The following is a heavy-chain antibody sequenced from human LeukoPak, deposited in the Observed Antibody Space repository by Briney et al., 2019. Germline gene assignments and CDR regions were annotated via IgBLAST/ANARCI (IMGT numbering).Heavy chain of an antibody. CDR2: INPNSGNT. CDR1: GYTFTSYD. J-gene: IGHJ5*02. D-gene: IGHD1-14*01. V-gene: IGHV1-8*01. CDR3: ARGRPDYNSFDP. Sequence: GASVKVSCKASGYTFTSYDINWVRQATGQGPEWLGWINPNSGNTGYAQKFQGRVTMARSASISTAYMELSSLRSEDTAVYYCARGRPDYNSFDPWGQGTLVTVSS.